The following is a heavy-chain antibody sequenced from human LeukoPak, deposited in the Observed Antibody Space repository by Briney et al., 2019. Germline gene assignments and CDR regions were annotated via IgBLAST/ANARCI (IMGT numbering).Heavy chain of an antibody. Sequence: PSETLSLTCTVSGGSIRSSSYYWGWIRQPPGKGLEWIGSIYYSGSTNYNPSLKSRVTMSVDRSKNQFSLKLTSVTAADTAVYYCARHGTSSYYYYAMDVWGQGTTVTVSS. V-gene: IGHV4-39*01. CDR3: ARHGTSSYYYYAMDV. J-gene: IGHJ6*02. CDR1: GGSIRSSSYY. CDR2: IYYSGST. D-gene: IGHD1-26*01.